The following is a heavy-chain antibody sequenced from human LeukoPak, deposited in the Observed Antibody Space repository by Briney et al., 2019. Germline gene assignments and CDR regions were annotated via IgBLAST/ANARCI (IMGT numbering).Heavy chain of an antibody. J-gene: IGHJ3*02. D-gene: IGHD3-10*01. Sequence: PGGSLRLSCAASGITVSTNYMSWVRQAPGKGLEWVSIIYSGGATYYADSVKGRFTISRENSKNTLWLQMNSLRAENTAVYYCARDRESVLLWFRKSDAFDIWGQGTMVTVSS. CDR2: IYSGGAT. CDR1: GITVSTNY. CDR3: ARDRESVLLWFRKSDAFDI. V-gene: IGHV3-66*01.